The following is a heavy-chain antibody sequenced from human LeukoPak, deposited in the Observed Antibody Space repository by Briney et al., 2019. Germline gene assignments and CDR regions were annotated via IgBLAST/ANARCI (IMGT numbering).Heavy chain of an antibody. CDR3: AKDISSYYDSSGYSYFDY. V-gene: IGHV3-9*01. J-gene: IGHJ4*02. Sequence: GGSLRLSCAASGFTFDDYAMHWVRQAPGKSLEWVSGISWNSGSIGYADSVKGRFTISRDNAKNSRYLQMNSLRAEDTALYYCAKDISSYYDSSGYSYFDYWGQGTLVTVSS. D-gene: IGHD3-22*01. CDR2: ISWNSGSI. CDR1: GFTFDDYA.